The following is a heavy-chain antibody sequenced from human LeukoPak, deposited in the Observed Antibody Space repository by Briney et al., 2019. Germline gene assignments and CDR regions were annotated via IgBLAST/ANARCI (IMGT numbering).Heavy chain of an antibody. D-gene: IGHD5-12*01. Sequence: PGGSLRLSRAASGFTFSSYAMHWVRQAPGKGLEWVAVISYDGGNKYFADSVKGRFTISRDNSKNTLYLQMNSLRAEDTAVYYCARDYDSIHAFDIWGQGTMVTVSS. J-gene: IGHJ3*02. CDR1: GFTFSSYA. CDR2: ISYDGGNK. CDR3: ARDYDSIHAFDI. V-gene: IGHV3-30-3*01.